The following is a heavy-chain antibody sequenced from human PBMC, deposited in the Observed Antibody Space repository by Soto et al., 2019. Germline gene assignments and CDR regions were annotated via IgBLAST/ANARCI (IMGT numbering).Heavy chain of an antibody. D-gene: IGHD3-3*01. CDR1: GVYITDFY. Sequence: SETLSLTCSVSGVYITDFYWTWIRQPAGGALEWIGRVYSSGSSSYNPSLKSRVMMSLDTSKRHFSLNLTSVTATDTAVYYCAVGDPPLWGRGTSVTVSS. CDR3: AVGDPPL. CDR2: VYSSGSS. V-gene: IGHV4-4*07. J-gene: IGHJ6*02.